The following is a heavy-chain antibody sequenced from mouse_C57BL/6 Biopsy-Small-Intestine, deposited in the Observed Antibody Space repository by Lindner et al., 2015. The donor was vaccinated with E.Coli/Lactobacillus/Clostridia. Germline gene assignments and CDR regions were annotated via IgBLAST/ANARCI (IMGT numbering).Heavy chain of an antibody. Sequence: VQLQESGAELMKPGASVKLSCKATGYTFTGYWIEWVKQRPGHGLEWIGEILPGSGSTNYNEKFKDKATLTADKSSSTVYMELSRLTSEDSAVYFCARHGYAMDYWGQGTSVTVSS. CDR2: ILPGSGST. CDR3: ARHGYAMDY. CDR1: GYTFTGYW. J-gene: IGHJ4*01. V-gene: IGHV1-9*01.